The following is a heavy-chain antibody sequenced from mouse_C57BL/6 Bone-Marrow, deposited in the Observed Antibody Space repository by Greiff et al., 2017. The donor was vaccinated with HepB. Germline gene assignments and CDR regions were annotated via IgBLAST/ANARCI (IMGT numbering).Heavy chain of an antibody. V-gene: IGHV3-6*01. CDR3: ARDLYSLYAMDY. CDR2: ISYDGSN. CDR1: GYSITSGYY. J-gene: IGHJ4*01. D-gene: IGHD1-1*01. Sequence: VQLKESGPGLVKPSQSLSLTCSVTGYSITSGYYWNWIRQFPGNKLEWMGYISYDGSNNYNPSLKNRISITRDTSKNQFFLKLNSVTTEDTATYYCARDLYSLYAMDYWGQGTSVTVSS.